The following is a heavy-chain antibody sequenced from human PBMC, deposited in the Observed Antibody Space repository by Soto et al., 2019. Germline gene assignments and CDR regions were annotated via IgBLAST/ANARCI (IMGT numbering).Heavy chain of an antibody. J-gene: IGHJ5*02. CDR1: GYTFTSYA. D-gene: IGHD1-1*01. CDR2: INAGNGNT. V-gene: IGHV1-3*01. CDR3: ARDGTLAVRGWFDP. Sequence: ASVKVSCKASGYTFTSYAMHWVRQAPGQRLEWMGWINAGNGNTKYSQKFQGRVTITRDTSASTAYMELSSLRSEDTAVYYCARDGTLAVRGWFDPWGQGTLVTVSS.